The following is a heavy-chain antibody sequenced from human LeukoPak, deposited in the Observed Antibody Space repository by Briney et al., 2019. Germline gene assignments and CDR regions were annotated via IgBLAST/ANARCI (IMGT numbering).Heavy chain of an antibody. Sequence: GGSLRLSCADSGFTFSDHYMSWIRQAPGKGLEWVSYISSSGSTIYYADSVKGRFTISRDNAKNSLYLQMNSLRAEDTAVYYCARVGSGWSYNWFDPWGQGTLVTVSS. CDR3: ARVGSGWSYNWFDP. D-gene: IGHD6-19*01. CDR1: GFTFSDHY. V-gene: IGHV3-11*04. CDR2: ISSSGSTI. J-gene: IGHJ5*02.